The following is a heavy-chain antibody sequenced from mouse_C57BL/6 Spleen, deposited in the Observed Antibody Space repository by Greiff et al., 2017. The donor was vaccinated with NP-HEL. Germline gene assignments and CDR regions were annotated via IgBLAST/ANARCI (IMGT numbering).Heavy chain of an antibody. CDR1: GFNIKDYY. CDR3: AFFYSNLPY. V-gene: IGHV14-2*01. CDR2: IGPEDGAN. J-gene: IGHJ3*01. Sequence: VQLQQSGAELVKPGASVKLSCTASGFNIKDYYMHWVKQRTEQGPEWLGRIGPEDGANKSAPKFQGKASITADTTSNTAFLQLRSLTTADTAVYYCAFFYSNLPYWGQGTLVTVSA. D-gene: IGHD2-5*01.